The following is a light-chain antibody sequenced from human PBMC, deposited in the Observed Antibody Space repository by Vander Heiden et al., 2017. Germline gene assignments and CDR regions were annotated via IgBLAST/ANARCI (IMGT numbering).Light chain of an antibody. CDR2: QDS. CDR3: QAWDSSTVV. V-gene: IGLV3-1*01. CDR1: GDKY. Sequence: GDKYASWYQQKPDQSPVLFIFQDSKRPSGIPERFSGSISGNTATLTISRTQAMDEADYYCQAWDSSTVVFGGGTKLTV. J-gene: IGLJ2*01.